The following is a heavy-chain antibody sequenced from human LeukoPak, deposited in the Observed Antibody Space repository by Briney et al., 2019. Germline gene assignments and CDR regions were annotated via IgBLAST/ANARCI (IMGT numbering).Heavy chain of an antibody. CDR1: GFTFSSYA. CDR2: ISSNGGST. J-gene: IGHJ6*03. CDR3: ARENWNYVFYYYYYYMDV. D-gene: IGHD1-7*01. V-gene: IGHV3-64*01. Sequence: GGSLRLSCAASGFTFSSYAMHWVRQAPGKGLEYVSAISSNGGSTYYANSVKGRFTISRDNSKNTLYLQMGSLRAEDMAVYYCARENWNYVFYYYYYYMDVWGKGTTVTVSS.